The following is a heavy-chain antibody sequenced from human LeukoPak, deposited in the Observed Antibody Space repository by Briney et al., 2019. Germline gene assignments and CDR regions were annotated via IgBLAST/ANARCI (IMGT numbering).Heavy chain of an antibody. CDR3: ARGNVLLWFGESHGDWFDP. D-gene: IGHD3-10*01. CDR1: GGSISTIGYS. CDR2: IYQSGST. V-gene: IGHV4-30-2*01. J-gene: IGHJ5*02. Sequence: SETLSLTCGVSGGSISTIGYSWSWTRQPPGKGLEWIGYIYQSGSTSYNPSLQRRVTISIDRSKNQFSLKLSSVTAADTAVYYCARGNVLLWFGESHGDWFDPWGQGTLVTVSS.